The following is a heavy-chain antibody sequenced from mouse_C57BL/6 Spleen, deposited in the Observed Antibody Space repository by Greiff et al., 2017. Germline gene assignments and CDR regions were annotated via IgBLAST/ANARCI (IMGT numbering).Heavy chain of an antibody. J-gene: IGHJ2*01. CDR2: IDPSDSET. CDR3: ARERDYYGSSFDD. D-gene: IGHD1-1*01. V-gene: IGHV1-52*01. Sequence: QVQLQQPGAELVRPGSSVKLSCKASGYTFTSYWMHWVKQRPIQGLEWIGNIDPSDSETHYNQKFKDKATLTVDKSSSTAYMQLSSLTSEDSAVYYGARERDYYGSSFDDWGQGTTLTVSS. CDR1: GYTFTSYW.